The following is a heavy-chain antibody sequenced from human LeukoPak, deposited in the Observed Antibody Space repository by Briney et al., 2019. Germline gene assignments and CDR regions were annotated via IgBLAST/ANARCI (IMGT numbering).Heavy chain of an antibody. CDR2: INPNSGGT. D-gene: IGHD6-13*01. CDR3: ARFDAPIAAAGISHWFDP. Sequence: GASVKVSCKASGYTFTGYYMHWVRQAPGQGLGWMGWINPNSGGTNYAQKFQGRVTMTRDTSISTAYMELSRLRSDDTAVYYCARFDAPIAAAGISHWFDPWGQGTLVTVSS. J-gene: IGHJ5*02. V-gene: IGHV1-2*02. CDR1: GYTFTGYY.